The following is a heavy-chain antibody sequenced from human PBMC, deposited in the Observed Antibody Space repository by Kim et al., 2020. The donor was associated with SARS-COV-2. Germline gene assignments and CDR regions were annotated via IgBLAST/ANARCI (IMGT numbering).Heavy chain of an antibody. CDR2: IKEDGSEK. CDR3: ARDGGPIAAAGLFY. J-gene: IGHJ4*02. CDR1: GFTFGDYW. Sequence: GGSLRLSCAASGFTFGDYWMSWVRRAPGKGLEWVANIKEDGSEKHYVDSVKGRVTISRDNGKKSLDLQMNSLRAEDTAVYYCARDGGPIAAAGLFYWGQGTLVTVSS. V-gene: IGHV3-7*03. D-gene: IGHD6-13*01.